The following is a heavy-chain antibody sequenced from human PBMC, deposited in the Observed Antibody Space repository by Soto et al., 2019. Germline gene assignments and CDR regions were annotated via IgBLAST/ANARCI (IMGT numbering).Heavy chain of an antibody. V-gene: IGHV3-21*01. Sequence: LRLSCAASGFTFSSYSMNWVRQAPGKGLEWVSSISSSSSYIYYADSVKGRFTISRDNAKNSLYLQMNSLRAEDTAVYYCATRGGYCSSTSCYPPKYYYYGMDVWGQGTTVTVSS. CDR1: GFTFSSYS. CDR2: ISSSSSYI. CDR3: ATRGGYCSSTSCYPPKYYYYGMDV. D-gene: IGHD2-2*01. J-gene: IGHJ6*02.